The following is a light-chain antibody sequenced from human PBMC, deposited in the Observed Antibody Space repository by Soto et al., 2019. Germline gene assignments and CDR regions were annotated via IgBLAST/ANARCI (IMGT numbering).Light chain of an antibody. CDR1: QTVSNNY. CDR2: GSS. J-gene: IGKJ2*01. Sequence: EVVLTQSPGTLSLSPGERATLSCRASQTVSNNYFAWYQQKPGQAPRLLIFGSSDRATGIPDRFSGSGSGTDVTLTSIRLETEDFGVYYCQQYGSSFPYTFGQGTKLEIK. CDR3: QQYGSSFPYT. V-gene: IGKV3-20*01.